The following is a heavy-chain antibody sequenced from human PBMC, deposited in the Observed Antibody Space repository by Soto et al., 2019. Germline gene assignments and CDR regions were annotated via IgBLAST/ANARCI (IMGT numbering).Heavy chain of an antibody. CDR2: LSGTSGNT. V-gene: IGHV3-23*01. J-gene: IGHJ4*02. Sequence: LRLSCAASGFTFSSYAMNWVRQAPGKGLEWVSALSGTSGNTYYADSVKGRFTISRDNSKNTLNLQMNSLRAEDTAVYYCTKGVGSDSWYYFDYWGQGSPVTVSS. D-gene: IGHD6-13*01. CDR1: GFTFSSYA. CDR3: TKGVGSDSWYYFDY.